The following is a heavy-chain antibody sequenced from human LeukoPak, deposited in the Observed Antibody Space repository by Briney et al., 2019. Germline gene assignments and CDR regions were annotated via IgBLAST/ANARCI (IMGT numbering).Heavy chain of an antibody. D-gene: IGHD1-14*01. CDR1: GGSISGYY. Sequence: SETLSLTCTVSGGSISGYYWSWIRQPPGKGLEWIGDIYFGGTTNYKTSLKSRVTISLHTSTNQFSLNLTSVTAADTAENFCARRTAKWNHRSPEFDPWGQGTLVIVSS. CDR2: IYFGGTT. V-gene: IGHV4-59*08. J-gene: IGHJ5*01. CDR3: ARRTAKWNHRSPEFDP.